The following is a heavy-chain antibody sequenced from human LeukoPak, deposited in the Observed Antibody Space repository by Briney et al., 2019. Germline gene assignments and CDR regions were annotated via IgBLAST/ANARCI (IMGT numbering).Heavy chain of an antibody. V-gene: IGHV3-74*01. Sequence: PGGSLRLSCAASGFTFNYNWMHWVRQAPGKGLEWVSRLDPDGSSTSYADSVKGRFTISRDNAKNSLYLQVISLRAEDTAVYYCARGPSIAARYDAFDIWGQGTMVTVSS. CDR1: GFTFNYNW. D-gene: IGHD6-6*01. CDR3: ARGPSIAARYDAFDI. J-gene: IGHJ3*02. CDR2: LDPDGSST.